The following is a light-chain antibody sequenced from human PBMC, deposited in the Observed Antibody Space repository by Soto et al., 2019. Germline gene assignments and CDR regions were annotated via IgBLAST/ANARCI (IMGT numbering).Light chain of an antibody. Sequence: QSVLTQPPSVSGTLGQGVTISCSGSTSNIGENTVAWFQQLPGTAPKVLIYVTDRRPSGVPDRFSGSKSGTSAYLAISGLQSEDGADYSCAAWDVTLNGHVFGTGTKVTVL. CDR1: TSNIGENT. CDR3: AAWDVTLNGHV. CDR2: VTD. V-gene: IGLV1-44*01. J-gene: IGLJ1*01.